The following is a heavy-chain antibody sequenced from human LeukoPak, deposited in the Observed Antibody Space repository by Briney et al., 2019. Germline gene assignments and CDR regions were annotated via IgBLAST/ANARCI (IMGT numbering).Heavy chain of an antibody. CDR2: IYYSGST. CDR3: ARHPNPPPEEDYGDFNWFDP. V-gene: IGHV4-39*01. J-gene: IGHJ5*02. CDR1: GGSISSSSYY. Sequence: SETLSLTCTVSGGSISSSSYYWGWIRQPPGKGLEWIGSIYYSGSTYYNPSLKSRVTISVDTSKNQFSLKLSSVTAADTAVYYCARHPNPPPEEDYGDFNWFDPWGQGTLVTVSS. D-gene: IGHD4-17*01.